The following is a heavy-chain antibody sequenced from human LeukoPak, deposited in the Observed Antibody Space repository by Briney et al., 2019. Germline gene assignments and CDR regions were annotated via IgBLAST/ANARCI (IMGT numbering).Heavy chain of an antibody. J-gene: IGHJ4*02. CDR1: GDTLSGYY. Sequence: ASVKVSCKTSGDTLSGYYMHRVRQAPGQGLECMGWINPNSGGTNYAQKFQGRVTMTRDTSISTAYMELSRLRSDDTAVYYCARVITMIVVVTFDYWGQGTLVTVPS. CDR2: INPNSGGT. D-gene: IGHD3-22*01. CDR3: ARVITMIVVVTFDY. V-gene: IGHV1-2*02.